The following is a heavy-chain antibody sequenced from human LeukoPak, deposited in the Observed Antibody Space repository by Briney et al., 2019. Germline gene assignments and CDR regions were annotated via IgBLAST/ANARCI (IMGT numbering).Heavy chain of an antibody. CDR2: MNPNSGNT. J-gene: IGHJ6*02. Sequence: ASVKVSCKASGYTLTSYDINWVRQATGQGLEWMGWMNPNSGNTGYAQKFQGRVTMTRNTSISTAYMELSSLRSEDTAVYYCARGGGARYGMDVWGQGTTVTVSS. D-gene: IGHD1-26*01. V-gene: IGHV1-8*01. CDR1: GYTLTSYD. CDR3: ARGGGARYGMDV.